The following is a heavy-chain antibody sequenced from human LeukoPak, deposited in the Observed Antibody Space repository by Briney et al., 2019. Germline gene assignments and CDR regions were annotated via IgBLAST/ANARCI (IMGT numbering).Heavy chain of an antibody. J-gene: IGHJ5*02. V-gene: IGHV3-21*01. CDR3: ARDPAVADNWFDP. CDR1: GFTFSSYA. Sequence: PGGSLRLSCAASGFTFSSYAMSWVRQAPGKGLEWVSSISSSSSYIYYADSVKGRFTISRDNAKNSLYLQMNSLRAEDTAVYYCARDPAVADNWFDPWGQGTLVTVSS. D-gene: IGHD6-19*01. CDR2: ISSSSSYI.